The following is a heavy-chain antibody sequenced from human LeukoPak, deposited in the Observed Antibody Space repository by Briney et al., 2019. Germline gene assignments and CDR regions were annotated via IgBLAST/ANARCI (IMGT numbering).Heavy chain of an antibody. D-gene: IGHD5-18*01. CDR1: GFTFSSYA. J-gene: IGHJ4*02. CDR2: IYSGGSR. V-gene: IGHV3-53*01. Sequence: PGGXXRLSCAASGFTFSSYAMSWVRQAPGKGLEWVSVIYSGGSRYYSDSVKGRFTISRDNSKNTLYLQMNSLRAEDTAVYYCARGRLIHLFDYWGQGTLVTVSS. CDR3: ARGRLIHLFDY.